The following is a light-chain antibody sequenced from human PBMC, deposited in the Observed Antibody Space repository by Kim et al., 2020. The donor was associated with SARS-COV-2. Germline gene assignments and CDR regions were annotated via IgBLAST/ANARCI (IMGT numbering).Light chain of an antibody. V-gene: IGKV4-1*01. CDR3: QQYYSTPPT. Sequence: DIVMTQSPDSLAVSLGERATINCKSSQSVLYSSNNKNYFAWYQQKPGQPPKLLIYWASTRESGVPDRFSGSGSGTDFPLTISSLQAEDVAVYYCQQYYSTPPTFGQGTKVDIK. CDR1: QSVLYSSNNKNY. J-gene: IGKJ1*01. CDR2: WAS.